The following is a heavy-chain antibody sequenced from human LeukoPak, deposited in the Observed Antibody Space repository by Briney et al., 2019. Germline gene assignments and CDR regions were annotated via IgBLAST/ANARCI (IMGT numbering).Heavy chain of an antibody. CDR2: IIPILNVP. D-gene: IGHD2-15*01. J-gene: IGHJ4*02. V-gene: IGHV1-69*04. Sequence: SVKVSCKASGGTFSDYSISRVRQAPGQGLEWMGRIIPILNVPNYAQKFEGRVTITADKPTSTAYMELSSLKPEDTAVYFCARDRPRARYLDYWGQGTLVTVSS. CDR1: GGTFSDYS. CDR3: ARDRPRARYLDY.